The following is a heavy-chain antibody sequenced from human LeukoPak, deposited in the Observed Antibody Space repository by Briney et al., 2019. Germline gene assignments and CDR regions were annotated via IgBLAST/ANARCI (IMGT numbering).Heavy chain of an antibody. D-gene: IGHD1-26*01. V-gene: IGHV4-59*01. CDR2: IYYSGST. J-gene: IGHJ6*03. Sequence: SETLSLTCTVSGGSISSYYWSWIRQPPGKGLEWIGYIYYSGSTNYNPSLKSRVTISVDTSKNQFSLKLSSVTAADTAVYYCARMYSGAYYYYYYMDVWGKGTTVTVSS. CDR3: ARMYSGAYYYYYYMDV. CDR1: GGSISSYY.